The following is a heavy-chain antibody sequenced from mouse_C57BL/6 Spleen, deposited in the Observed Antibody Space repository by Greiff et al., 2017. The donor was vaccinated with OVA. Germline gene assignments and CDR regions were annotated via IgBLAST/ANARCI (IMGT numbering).Heavy chain of an antibody. J-gene: IGHJ2*01. V-gene: IGHV5-4*03. CDR2: ISDGGSYT. CDR3: ARGENYFDY. Sequence: EVKLMESGGGLVKPGGSLKLSCAASGFTFSSYAMSWVRQTPEKRLEWVATISDGGSYTYYPDNVKGRFTISRDNAKNNPYLQMSHLKSEGTAMYYCARGENYFDYWGKGTTLTVSS. CDR1: GFTFSSYA.